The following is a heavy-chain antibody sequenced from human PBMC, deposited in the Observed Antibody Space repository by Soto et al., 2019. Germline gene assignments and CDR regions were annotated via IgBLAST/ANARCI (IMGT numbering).Heavy chain of an antibody. CDR2: ISWDGGST. CDR3: AKCLIPLVGGYYYYRMDV. V-gene: IGHV3-43D*03. CDR1: GFTFDDYA. D-gene: IGHD2-15*01. J-gene: IGHJ6*02. Sequence: GGSLRLSCAASGFTFDDYAMHWVRQAPGKGLEWVSLISWDGGSTYYADSVKGRFTISRDNSKNSLYLQMNSLRAEDTALYYCAKCLIPLVGGYYYYRMDVWGQGTTVTVSS.